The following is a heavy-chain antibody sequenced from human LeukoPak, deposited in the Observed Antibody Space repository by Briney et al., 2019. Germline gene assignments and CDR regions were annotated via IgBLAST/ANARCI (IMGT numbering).Heavy chain of an antibody. D-gene: IGHD3-9*01. CDR1: GFSFGDHA. CDR3: ARGPIYLWIYYGMDV. Sequence: GGSLRLSCTASGFSFGDHAMTWVRQAPGKGLEWVSFIRSEAYGQTTEYAASVKDRFTISRDNSKGIVYLQMNSLKTEDTAKYYFARGPIYLWIYYGMDVWGQGTTVIVSS. CDR2: IRSEAYGQTT. J-gene: IGHJ6*02. V-gene: IGHV3-49*04.